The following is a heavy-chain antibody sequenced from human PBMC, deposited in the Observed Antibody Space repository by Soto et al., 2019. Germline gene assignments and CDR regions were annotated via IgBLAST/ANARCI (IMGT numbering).Heavy chain of an antibody. J-gene: IGHJ4*02. CDR3: ASERSFTYCGGDCQNQGDYFDY. D-gene: IGHD2-21*02. Sequence: SVKVSCKASGFTFTSSAMQWVRQARGQRLEWIGWIVVGSGNTNYAQKFQERVTFTRDMSTSTAYIDLSCLGSEDTAVYYCASERSFTYCGGDCQNQGDYFDYWGQGTLVTVSS. V-gene: IGHV1-58*02. CDR1: GFTFTSSA. CDR2: IVVGSGNT.